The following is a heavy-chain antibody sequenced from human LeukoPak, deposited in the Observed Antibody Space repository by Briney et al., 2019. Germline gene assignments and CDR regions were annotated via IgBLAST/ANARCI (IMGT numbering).Heavy chain of an antibody. D-gene: IGHD3-22*01. CDR1: GGSISSSSYY. J-gene: IGHJ3*02. Sequence: SETLSLTCTVSGGSISSSSYYWAWIRQPPGKGLEWIGSIYYSGNTYYKSSLKSRVTIAVDTSKNQFSLKLNSVTAADAAVYYCARESYYDSSGYSHDAFDIWGQGTMVTVSS. CDR2: IYYSGNT. CDR3: ARESYYDSSGYSHDAFDI. V-gene: IGHV4-39*07.